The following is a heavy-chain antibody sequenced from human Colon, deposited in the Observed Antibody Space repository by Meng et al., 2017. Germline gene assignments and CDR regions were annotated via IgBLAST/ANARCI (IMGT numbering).Heavy chain of an antibody. CDR2: ISVGGSII. D-gene: IGHD3-10*01. CDR1: GFRFSDDH. Sequence: QVQLVESGGDLVKPGGSLRLSCVASGFRFSDDHMAWIRQAPGKRLEWISYISVGGSIIYYADSVKGRFTISRDDAKNSVYLQMNSLRAEDTAVYYCGRDYYGIPDYWGQGTLVTVSS. V-gene: IGHV3-11*04. CDR3: GRDYYGIPDY. J-gene: IGHJ4*02.